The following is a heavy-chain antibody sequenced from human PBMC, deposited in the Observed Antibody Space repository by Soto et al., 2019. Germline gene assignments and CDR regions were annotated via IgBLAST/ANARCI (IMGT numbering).Heavy chain of an antibody. CDR1: GFGFSSYA. Sequence: EVLLLESGGGLVQPGGSLRLSCATSGFGFSSYAMSWVRQVAGKGLEWVSTISGSGGTTHYTDSVKGRFTISRDNFKNTLFLQMNSLRAEDTAIYYHTKDYTYDFATYKRFDYWGQGILVTVSS. CDR3: TKDYTYDFATYKRFDY. CDR2: ISGSGGTT. V-gene: IGHV3-23*01. J-gene: IGHJ4*02. D-gene: IGHD2-15*01.